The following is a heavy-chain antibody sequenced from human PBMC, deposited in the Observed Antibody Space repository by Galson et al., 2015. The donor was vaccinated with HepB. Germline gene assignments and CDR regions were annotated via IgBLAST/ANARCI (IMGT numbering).Heavy chain of an antibody. CDR1: GFTFRSYS. CDR2: ISSNSSTI. V-gene: IGHV3-48*02. CDR3: AQRDYGGNSN. D-gene: IGHD4-23*01. J-gene: IGHJ4*02. Sequence: SLRLTCAASGFTFRSYSLNWVRQAPGKGLECVSYISSNSSTIYYADSVKGRFTISRDNAKNSLFLQMNSLRDEDTAVYYCAQRDYGGNSNWGQGTLVTVSS.